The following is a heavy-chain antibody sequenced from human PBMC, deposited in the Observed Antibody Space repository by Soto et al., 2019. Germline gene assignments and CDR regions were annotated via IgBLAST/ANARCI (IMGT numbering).Heavy chain of an antibody. CDR3: AGGVYELDP. CDR1: GFTFSNYW. J-gene: IGHJ5*02. CDR2: MKQDGSEK. Sequence: GGSLRLSCDASGFTFSNYWMGWVRQAPGKGLEWVANMKQDGSEKYYLDSVKGRFTISRDNAKNSLFLQMNSLRAEDTAVYYCAGGVYELDPWGQGTLGTVSA. D-gene: IGHD3-16*01. V-gene: IGHV3-7*04.